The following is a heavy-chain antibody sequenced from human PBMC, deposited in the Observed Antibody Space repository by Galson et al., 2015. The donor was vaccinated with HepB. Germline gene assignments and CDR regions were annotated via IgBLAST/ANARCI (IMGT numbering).Heavy chain of an antibody. CDR3: ARHHGAFDI. CDR2: INTNTGNP. V-gene: IGHV7-4-1*02. Sequence: SVKVSCRASGYTFTTYAMNWVRQAPGQGLELMGWINTNTGNPTYAQGFTGRFVISLDTSVSTAYLQISSLKAEDTAVYYCARHHGAFDIWGQGTMVTVSS. CDR1: GYTFTTYA. J-gene: IGHJ3*02.